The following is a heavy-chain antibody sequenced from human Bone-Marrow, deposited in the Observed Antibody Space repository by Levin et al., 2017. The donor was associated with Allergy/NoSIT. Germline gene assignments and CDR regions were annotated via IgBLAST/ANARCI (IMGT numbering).Heavy chain of an antibody. CDR3: ARARDNFGYLPLDH. Sequence: SQTLSLTCSVSGGSMSRYYWSWIRQSPERGLQWIGYIYSNGDASYNPSLEGRVTISVDTPRNQFSLRLRSVTAADTALYYCARARDNFGYLPLDHWGQGTLVIVSS. CDR1: GGSMSRYY. V-gene: IGHV4-59*12. J-gene: IGHJ4*02. D-gene: IGHD5-18*01. CDR2: IYSNGDA.